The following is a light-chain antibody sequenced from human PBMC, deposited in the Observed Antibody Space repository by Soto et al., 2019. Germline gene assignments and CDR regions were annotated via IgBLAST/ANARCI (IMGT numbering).Light chain of an antibody. V-gene: IGKV3-11*01. J-gene: IGKJ4*01. CDR3: QQRSNWPPVLT. CDR2: DAS. Sequence: IVLTQSPATLSLSPWERATLSCRASQSVSSYLAWYQQKLGQAPRLLIYDASNRATGIPARFSGSGSGTDFTLTISSLEPEDFAVYYCQQRSNWPPVLTFGGGTKVDIK. CDR1: QSVSSY.